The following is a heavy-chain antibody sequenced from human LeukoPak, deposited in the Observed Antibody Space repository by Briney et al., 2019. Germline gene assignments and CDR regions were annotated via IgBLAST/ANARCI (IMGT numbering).Heavy chain of an antibody. CDR1: GGSISSSNW. Sequence: PQTLSLTCTVSGGSISSSNWWSWVRQPPGKGLEWIGEIYHSGSTNYNPSLKSRVTISVDKSKNQFSLKLSSVTAADTAVYYCAVGGVYLRGGAEAFDIWGQGTMVTVSS. CDR3: AVGGVYLRGGAEAFDI. V-gene: IGHV4-4*03. J-gene: IGHJ3*02. D-gene: IGHD3-10*01. CDR2: IYHSGST.